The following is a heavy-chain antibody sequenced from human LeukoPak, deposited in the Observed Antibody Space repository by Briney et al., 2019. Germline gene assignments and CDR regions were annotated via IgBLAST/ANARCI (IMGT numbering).Heavy chain of an antibody. J-gene: IGHJ3*02. CDR1: GGSISSYY. V-gene: IGHV4-59*01. CDR3: ARESDYGDAFDI. D-gene: IGHD4-17*01. CDR2: IYYSGRT. Sequence: SETLSLTCTVSGGSISSYYWSWIRQPPGKGMGWIGYIYYSGRTNYNPSLKSRVTISVDTSKNQFSLKLSSVTAADTAVYYCARESDYGDAFDIWGQGTMVTVSS.